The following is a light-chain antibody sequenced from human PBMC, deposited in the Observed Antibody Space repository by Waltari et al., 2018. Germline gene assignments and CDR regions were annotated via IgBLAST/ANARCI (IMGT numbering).Light chain of an antibody. CDR1: STDIGAHDF. J-gene: IGLJ1*01. CDR3: SSYTRGRTYV. V-gene: IGLV2-14*03. Sequence: QSALTQPASVSGSPGQSIAISCSGSSTDIGAHDFVSWYQQHPGKAPKIIIFDVSSRPSGISYRFSGSKFGNTASLTISGLQAEDEADYFCSSYTRGRTYVFGSGTKVTVL. CDR2: DVS.